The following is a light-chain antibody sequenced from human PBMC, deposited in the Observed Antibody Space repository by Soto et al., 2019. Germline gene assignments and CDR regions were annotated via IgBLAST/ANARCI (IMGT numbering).Light chain of an antibody. Sequence: EIVLTQSPGTLSLSPGERATLSCRASQSVSSSYLAWYQQKPGQAPRLLIYDASSRATGIPDRFSGSGSGTDFTLTISRLEPEDFAVYYCQPYGTSSYTFGQGTKLEIK. J-gene: IGKJ2*01. V-gene: IGKV3-20*01. CDR2: DAS. CDR1: QSVSSSY. CDR3: QPYGTSSYT.